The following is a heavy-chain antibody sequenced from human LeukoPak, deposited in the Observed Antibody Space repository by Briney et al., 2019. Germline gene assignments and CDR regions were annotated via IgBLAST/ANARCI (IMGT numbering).Heavy chain of an antibody. Sequence: PGGSLRLSCAASGFSVGNNYVTWVRQPPGKGLEWVSVIYTDGSTYYADSVKGRFTISRDNAKNSLYLQMNSLRAEDTALYYCAKEDRRGRHFDYWGQGTLVTVSS. CDR1: GFSVGNNY. V-gene: IGHV3-53*05. CDR3: AKEDRRGRHFDY. D-gene: IGHD3-16*01. J-gene: IGHJ4*02. CDR2: IYTDGST.